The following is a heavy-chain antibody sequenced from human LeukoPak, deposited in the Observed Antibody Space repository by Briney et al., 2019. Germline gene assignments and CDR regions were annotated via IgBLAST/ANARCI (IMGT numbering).Heavy chain of an antibody. Sequence: SETLSLTCAVYGGSFSGYYWSWIRQPPGKGLEWMGEINHSGSTNYNPSLKSRLTISVDTSKNQFSLKLSSVTAADTAVYYCARTVGITMVRGVIWWFDPWGQGALVTVSS. D-gene: IGHD3-10*01. V-gene: IGHV4-34*01. J-gene: IGHJ5*02. CDR2: INHSGST. CDR1: GGSFSGYY. CDR3: ARTVGITMVRGVIWWFDP.